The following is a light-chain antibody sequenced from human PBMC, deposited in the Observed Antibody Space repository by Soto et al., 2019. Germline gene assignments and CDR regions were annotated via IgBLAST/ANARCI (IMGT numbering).Light chain of an antibody. J-gene: IGLJ3*02. CDR2: FDT. Sequence: SYELTQSPSVSAAPGETARITCGGHNIGSKAVFWYQQKPGQAPVLVIYFDTDRPSGIPERLSGSNSGNTATLTISGVEDGDEADYYCQVCDSSSDHQVFGGGTKLTV. V-gene: IGLV3-21*04. CDR1: NIGSKA. CDR3: QVCDSSSDHQV.